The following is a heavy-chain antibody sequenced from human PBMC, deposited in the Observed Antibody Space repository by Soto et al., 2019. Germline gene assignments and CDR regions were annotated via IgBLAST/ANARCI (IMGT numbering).Heavy chain of an antibody. J-gene: IGHJ4*02. CDR2: ISGSTFST. D-gene: IGHD2-8*02. Sequence: PGGSLRLSCAASRFTFPTFAMNWVRQAPGKGLEWVSAISGSTFSTYYADSVKGRFTIYRDNSKNTLYLKMNSLRAEDTAVYYCAKELMGTGKMCMQNCGQGT. CDR3: AKELMGTGKMCMQN. CDR1: RFTFPTFA. V-gene: IGHV3-23*01.